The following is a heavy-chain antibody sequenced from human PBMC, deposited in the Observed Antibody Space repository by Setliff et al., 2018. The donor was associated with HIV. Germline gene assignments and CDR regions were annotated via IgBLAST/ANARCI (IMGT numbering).Heavy chain of an antibody. J-gene: IGHJ6*03. CDR2: INPSSGDT. CDR1: GYSFTNYY. Sequence: ASVKVSCKASGYSFTNYYIHWVRQAPGQGLEWMGVINPSSGDTLYAQKFQGRVTITADKSTGTAYMELSSLRSEDTAVYYCARNPQPTGTPDYYYYYYMDVWGKGTTVTVSS. D-gene: IGHD1-1*01. CDR3: ARNPQPTGTPDYYYYYYMDV. V-gene: IGHV1-46*01.